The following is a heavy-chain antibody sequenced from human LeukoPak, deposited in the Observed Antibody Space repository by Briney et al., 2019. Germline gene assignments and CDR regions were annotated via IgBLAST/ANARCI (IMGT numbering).Heavy chain of an antibody. Sequence: SETLSLTCTVSGGSISSSSYYWGWIRQPPGKGLEWIGRIYYSGSTYYNPSLKSRVTISVDTSKNQFSLKLSSVTAADTAVYYCARGGVDCSSTSCYNWFDPWGQGTLVTVSS. D-gene: IGHD2-2*01. CDR1: GGSISSSSYY. CDR3: ARGGVDCSSTSCYNWFDP. J-gene: IGHJ5*02. CDR2: IYYSGST. V-gene: IGHV4-39*07.